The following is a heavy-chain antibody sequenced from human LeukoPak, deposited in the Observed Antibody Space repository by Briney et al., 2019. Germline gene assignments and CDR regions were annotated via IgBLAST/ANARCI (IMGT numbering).Heavy chain of an antibody. CDR1: GGTFSSYA. Sequence: SVKVSCTAPGGTFSSYAISWVRQAPRQGLEWMGGIIPIFGTANYAQKFQGRVTITADESTSTAYMELSSLRSEDTAVYYCAREGDYDFWSGYYTPQFFDYWGQGTLVTVSS. CDR2: IIPIFGTA. CDR3: AREGDYDFWSGYYTPQFFDY. J-gene: IGHJ4*02. D-gene: IGHD3-3*01. V-gene: IGHV1-69*13.